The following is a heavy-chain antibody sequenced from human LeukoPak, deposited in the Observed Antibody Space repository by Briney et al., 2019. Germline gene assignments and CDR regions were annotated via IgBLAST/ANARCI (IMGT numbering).Heavy chain of an antibody. CDR2: INTNTGSP. CDR1: GYTFSTYP. D-gene: IGHD3-22*01. V-gene: IGHV7-4-1*02. J-gene: IGHJ4*02. CDR3: VRGIDTTGYFNY. Sequence: ASVKVSCKASGYTFSTYPLNWMRQAPGQGLEWMGWINTNTGSPTYAQGLTGRFVFSLDTSVSTAFLQISSLKAEDSALYYCVRGIDTTGYFNYWGQGTLVTVSS.